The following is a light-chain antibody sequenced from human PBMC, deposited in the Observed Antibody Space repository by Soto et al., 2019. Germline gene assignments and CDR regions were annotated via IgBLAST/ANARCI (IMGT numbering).Light chain of an antibody. Sequence: QSVLTQPPSASGSPGQSVTISGTGTSSDVGNYNYVSWYQQHPGKAPKLMIYEVFKRPSGVPDRFSGSKSGNTASLTVSGLQAEDEADYYCSSYAGSNNYVFGTGTKVTVL. J-gene: IGLJ1*01. CDR1: SSDVGNYNY. CDR3: SSYAGSNNYV. V-gene: IGLV2-8*01. CDR2: EVF.